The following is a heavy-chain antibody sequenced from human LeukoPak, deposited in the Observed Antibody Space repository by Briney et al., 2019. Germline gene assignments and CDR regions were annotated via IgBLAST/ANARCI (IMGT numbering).Heavy chain of an antibody. V-gene: IGHV6-1*01. Sequence: SQTLSLTCAISGDSVSSNSAAWNWIRQSPSRGLEWLGGTYYRSKWYNDYAVSVKSRITINPDTSKNQFSLQLNSVTPEDTAVYYCARETWDGDYDLEPTFDYWGQGTLVTVPS. CDR2: TYYRSKWYN. CDR3: ARETWDGDYDLEPTFDY. CDR1: GDSVSSNSAA. J-gene: IGHJ4*02. D-gene: IGHD4-17*01.